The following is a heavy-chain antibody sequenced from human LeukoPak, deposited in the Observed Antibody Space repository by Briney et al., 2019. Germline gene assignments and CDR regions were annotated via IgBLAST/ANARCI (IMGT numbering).Heavy chain of an antibody. D-gene: IGHD6-19*01. CDR3: ARYVVAGNHGAFDI. V-gene: IGHV1-2*02. Sequence: GASVKVSCKASGYTFTGYYMHWVRQAPGQGLEWMGWINPNSGGTNYAQKFQGRVTMTRDTSISTAYMELSRLRSDDTAVYYCARYVVAGNHGAFDIWGQGTMVTVSS. CDR2: INPNSGGT. CDR1: GYTFTGYY. J-gene: IGHJ3*02.